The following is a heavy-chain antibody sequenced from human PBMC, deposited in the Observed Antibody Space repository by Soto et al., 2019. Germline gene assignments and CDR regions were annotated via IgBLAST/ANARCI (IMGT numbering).Heavy chain of an antibody. CDR1: GGSISSYY. CDR3: AWGDSSIPFSTPFDY. J-gene: IGHJ4*02. CDR2: IYYSGST. Sequence: SETLSLTCTVSGGSISSYYWSWIRQPPGKGLEWIGYIYYSGSTNYNPSLKSRVTISVDTSKNQFSLKLSSVTAADTAVYYCAWGDSSIPFSTPFDYWGQGTLVTVSS. V-gene: IGHV4-59*01. D-gene: IGHD6-13*01.